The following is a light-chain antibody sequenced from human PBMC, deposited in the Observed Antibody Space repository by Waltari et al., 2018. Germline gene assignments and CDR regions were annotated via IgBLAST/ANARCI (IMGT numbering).Light chain of an antibody. CDR3: QYYGASRGPIT. CDR2: GAS. J-gene: IGKJ5*01. V-gene: IGKV3-20*01. Sequence: EIVLTQSPGTLSLSPGETVPLSCRASQSVSGSYLAWNQQKPGQAPRLLIYGASSRATGIPDRFSGSGSGTDFTLTISRLEPEDFGVYYCQYYGASRGPITFGQGTRLEIK. CDR1: QSVSGSY.